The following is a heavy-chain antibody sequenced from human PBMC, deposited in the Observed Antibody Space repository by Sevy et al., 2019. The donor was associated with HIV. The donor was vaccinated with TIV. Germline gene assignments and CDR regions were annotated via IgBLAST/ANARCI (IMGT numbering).Heavy chain of an antibody. CDR1: GNTFTAYY. Sequence: ASVKVSCRASGNTFTAYYVHWVRQAPGQGLEWMGWINPNSGATKYAKKFQGRVTMTRDTSFSAVYMDLSRLTSADTAVYYCALGTIFEPNDFDPWGQGTLVTVSS. CDR2: INPNSGAT. D-gene: IGHD3-3*01. CDR3: ALGTIFEPNDFDP. J-gene: IGHJ5*02. V-gene: IGHV1-2*02.